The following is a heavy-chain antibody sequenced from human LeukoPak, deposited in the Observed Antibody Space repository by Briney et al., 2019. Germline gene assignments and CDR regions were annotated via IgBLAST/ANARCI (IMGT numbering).Heavy chain of an antibody. CDR1: GFTFSSYW. CDR3: ARMGVVDAFDI. CDR2: IKQDGSEK. J-gene: IGHJ3*02. D-gene: IGHD3-3*01. Sequence: GGSLRLSCAASGFTFSSYWTSWVRQAPGKGLEWVANIKQDGSEKYYVDSVKGRFTISRDNAKNSLYLQMNSLRAEDTAAYYCARMGVVDAFDIWGQGTMATVSS. V-gene: IGHV3-7*01.